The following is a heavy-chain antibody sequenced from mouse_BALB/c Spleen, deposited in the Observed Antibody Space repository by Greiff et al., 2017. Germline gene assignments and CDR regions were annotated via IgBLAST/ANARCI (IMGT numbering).Heavy chain of an antibody. Sequence: LVESGPELVKPGASVKVSCKASGYSFTDYNMYWVKQSHGKSLEWIGYIDPYNGGTSYNQKFKGKATLTVDKSSSTAFMHLNSLTSEDSAVYYCARIGNGNYGGAMDYWGQGTSVTVSS. CDR1: GYSFTDYN. V-gene: IGHV1S135*01. CDR2: IDPYNGGT. D-gene: IGHD2-1*01. J-gene: IGHJ4*01. CDR3: ARIGNGNYGGAMDY.